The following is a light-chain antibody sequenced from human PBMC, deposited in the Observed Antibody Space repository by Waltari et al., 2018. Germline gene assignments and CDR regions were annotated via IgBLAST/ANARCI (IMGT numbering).Light chain of an antibody. V-gene: IGLV3-1*01. CDR1: KLGDRY. J-gene: IGLJ2*01. CDR3: QAWDSSTVV. Sequence: SYEVSQPPSVSVSPGQTATITCSGDKLGDRYSYWYQQKQGQSPVLVIYHDTKRPGGIPERFSGSNSGDTATLTISGTQAMDEADDFCQAWDSSTVVFGGGTRLTVL. CDR2: HDT.